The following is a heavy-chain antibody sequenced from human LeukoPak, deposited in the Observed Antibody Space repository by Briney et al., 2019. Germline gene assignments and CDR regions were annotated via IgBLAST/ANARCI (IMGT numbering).Heavy chain of an antibody. CDR1: GYSFTTYW. CDR2: IYPGDSDT. V-gene: IGHV5-51*01. CDR3: ARLLQGVAGTWGY. Sequence: GASLQISCKGSGYSFTTYWIAWVRQLPGKGLEWMGMIYPGDSDTRYSPSFQGQITISVDKSISIAYLQWSSLKASDTAMYYCARLLQGVAGTWGYWGQGTLVTV. D-gene: IGHD6-19*01. J-gene: IGHJ4*02.